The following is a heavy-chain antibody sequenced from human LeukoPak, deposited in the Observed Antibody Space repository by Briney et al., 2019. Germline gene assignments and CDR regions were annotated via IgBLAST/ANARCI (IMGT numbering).Heavy chain of an antibody. CDR3: AMWGDYDILTGYYDSDY. V-gene: IGHV3-23*01. Sequence: GGSLRLSCAASGFTFSNYAMSWFRQAPGKGLEWVSAIVGSGSNTYYADSVKGRFTISRDNPKNTLYLQMNSLRADDTAVYYCAMWGDYDILTGYYDSDYWGQGTLVTVSS. J-gene: IGHJ4*02. CDR1: GFTFSNYA. CDR2: IVGSGSNT. D-gene: IGHD3-9*01.